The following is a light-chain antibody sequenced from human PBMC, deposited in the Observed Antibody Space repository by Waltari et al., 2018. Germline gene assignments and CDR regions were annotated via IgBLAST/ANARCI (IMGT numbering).Light chain of an antibody. CDR3: SSYAGSNTVV. CDR2: GVS. Sequence: QSALTQPPSASGSPGQSVTISCTGTSSDVGGYNYVSWYQQYPGKAPKLMSYGVSKRPSGVPEGFSGSNAGNTASLTVSGLQGDDEADYYCSSYAGSNTVVFGGGTKLTVL. J-gene: IGLJ2*01. CDR1: SSDVGGYNY. V-gene: IGLV2-8*01.